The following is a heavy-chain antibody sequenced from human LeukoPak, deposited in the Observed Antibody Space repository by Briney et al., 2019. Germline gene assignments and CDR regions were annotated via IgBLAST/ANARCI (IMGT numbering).Heavy chain of an antibody. CDR2: ISSSSTYI. CDR1: GFTFSTYS. D-gene: IGHD1-14*01. V-gene: IGHV3-21*01. Sequence: GGSLRLSCAASGFTFSTYSMNWVRQAPGRGLEWVSSISSSSTYIYYADSVKGRFTISRDNSKNSLYLQMNNLRAEDTAVYYCARWDRFHGVWGQGTLVTVSS. CDR3: ARWDRFHGV. J-gene: IGHJ4*02.